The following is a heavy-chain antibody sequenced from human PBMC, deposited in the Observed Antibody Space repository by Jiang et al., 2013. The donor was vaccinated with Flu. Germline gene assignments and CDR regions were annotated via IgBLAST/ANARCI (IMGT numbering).Heavy chain of an antibody. J-gene: IGHJ3*02. CDR2: VYYSGSS. Sequence: LLKAFGDPVPHLHCLLVAPSAVIVTTGTWIRQPPGRGLEWIGYVYYSGSSDYNPSLKSPVTISVDTSKNQFSLKLSSVTAADTAVYYCARSRPYESGSYYDAFDMWGQGTRVTVSS. CDR3: ARSRPYESGSYYDAFDM. D-gene: IGHD3-10*01. V-gene: IGHV4-61*01. CDR1: VAPSAVIVTT.